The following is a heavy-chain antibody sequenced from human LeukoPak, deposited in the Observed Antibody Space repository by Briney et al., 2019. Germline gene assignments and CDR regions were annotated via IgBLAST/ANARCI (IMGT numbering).Heavy chain of an antibody. D-gene: IGHD3-22*01. CDR2: IYYSGST. CDR1: GGSISTYY. V-gene: IGHV4-59*08. CDR3: ARRYYSDSNGYRDAFDI. Sequence: SETLSLTCSVSGGSISTYYWSWIRRPPGKGLEWIRYIYYSGSTNYNPSLKSRVTISVDTSKNQFSLKLSSVTAADTAVYYCARRYYSDSNGYRDAFDIWGQGTMVTVSS. J-gene: IGHJ3*02.